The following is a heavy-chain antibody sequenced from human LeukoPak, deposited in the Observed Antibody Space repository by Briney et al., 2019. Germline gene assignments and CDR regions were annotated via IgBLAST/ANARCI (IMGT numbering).Heavy chain of an antibody. V-gene: IGHV4-34*01. CDR3: ARRWFGEVEGSYFDY. Sequence: ASETLSLTCAVYGGSFSSYYWSWIRQPPGKGLEWIGEINHTGSTNYNPSLKSRVTISVDTSKNQFSLKLSSVTAADTAVYYCARRWFGEVEGSYFDYWGQGTLVTVSS. D-gene: IGHD3-10*01. J-gene: IGHJ4*02. CDR1: GGSFSSYY. CDR2: INHTGST.